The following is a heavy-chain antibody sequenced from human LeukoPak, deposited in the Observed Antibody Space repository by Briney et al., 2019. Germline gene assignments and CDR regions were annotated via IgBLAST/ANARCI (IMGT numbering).Heavy chain of an antibody. V-gene: IGHV4-4*09. D-gene: IGHD1-7*01. CDR1: GGSISSYY. J-gene: IGHJ4*02. CDR3: ARLVTGTSNFDY. CDR2: IYTSGST. Sequence: PSETLSLTCTVSGGSISSYYCNWIRQPPGPGLKWIGYIYTSGSTNYNPSLKGRVTISVDTSKNQFSLKLSSVAAADTAVYYCARLVTGTSNFDYWGQGALVTVSS.